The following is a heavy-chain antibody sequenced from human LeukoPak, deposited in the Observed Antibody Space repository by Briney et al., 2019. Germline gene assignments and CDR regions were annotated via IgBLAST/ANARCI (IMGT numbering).Heavy chain of an antibody. CDR3: ARGGHYYDSSGYDPFDY. J-gene: IGHJ4*02. CDR2: ISSSSSTI. CDR1: GFTFSSYS. Sequence: GGSLRLSCAASGFTFSSYSMNWVRQAPGKGLEWVSYISSSSSTIYYADSVKGRFTISRDNAKNSLYLQMNSLRAEDTAVYYCARGGHYYDSSGYDPFDYWGQGTLVTVSS. V-gene: IGHV3-48*01. D-gene: IGHD3-22*01.